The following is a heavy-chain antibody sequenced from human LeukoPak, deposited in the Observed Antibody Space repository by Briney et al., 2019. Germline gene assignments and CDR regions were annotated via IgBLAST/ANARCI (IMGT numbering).Heavy chain of an antibody. CDR1: GYTFTVYY. CDR2: INPNSGGT. V-gene: IGHV1-2*02. D-gene: IGHD6-19*01. CDR3: ARVYNVAGTVLFDY. J-gene: IGHJ4*02. Sequence: GASVTVPCTASGYTFTVYYMHWVRQAPGQGLEWMGWINPNSGGTNYAQKFQGRVTMTRDTSISTAYMELSRLRSDDTAVYYCARVYNVAGTVLFDYWGQGTLVTVSS.